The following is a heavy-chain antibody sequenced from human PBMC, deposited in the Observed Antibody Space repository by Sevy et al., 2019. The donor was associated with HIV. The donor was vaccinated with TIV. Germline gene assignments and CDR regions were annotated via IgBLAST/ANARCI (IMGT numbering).Heavy chain of an antibody. CDR2: TRNKANSYTT. Sequence: GESLKISCAASGFTFSDHYMDWVRQAPGKGLEWVGRTRNKANSYTTEYAASVKGRFSISRGDSKNSLYLQMNSLKTEDTAVYYCARARGHVGHINAFDIWGKGTMVTVSS. V-gene: IGHV3-72*01. D-gene: IGHD2-21*01. CDR1: GFTFSDHY. J-gene: IGHJ3*02. CDR3: ARARGHVGHINAFDI.